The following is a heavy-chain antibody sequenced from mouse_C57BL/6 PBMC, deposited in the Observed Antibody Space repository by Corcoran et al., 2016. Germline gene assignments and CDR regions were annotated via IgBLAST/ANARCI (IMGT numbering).Heavy chain of an antibody. CDR1: GYSITSGYY. D-gene: IGHD2-1*01. J-gene: IGHJ2*01. Sequence: DVQLQESGPGLVKPSQSLSLTCSVTGYSITSGYYWNWIRQFPGNKLEWMGYISYDGSNNYNPSLKNRISITRDTSKNQFFLKLNSVTTEDTATYYCARSYYGKDYFDYWGQGTTLTVSS. CDR2: ISYDGSN. V-gene: IGHV3-6*01. CDR3: ARSYYGKDYFDY.